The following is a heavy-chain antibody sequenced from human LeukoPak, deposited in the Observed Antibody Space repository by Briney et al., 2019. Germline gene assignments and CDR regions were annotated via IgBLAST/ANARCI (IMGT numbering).Heavy chain of an antibody. CDR3: AGRDCTNGLCQFDY. CDR2: ISTTGDFI. Sequence: GGSLRLSCVASGFTFTTYSMNWVRLAPGKGLEWISSISTTGDFIHYADSVKGRFTISRDNAKNSLYLQMNSLRAEDTAIYYCAGRDCTNGLCQFDYWGQGTLVTVSS. V-gene: IGHV3-21*01. CDR1: GFTFTTYS. J-gene: IGHJ4*02. D-gene: IGHD2-8*01.